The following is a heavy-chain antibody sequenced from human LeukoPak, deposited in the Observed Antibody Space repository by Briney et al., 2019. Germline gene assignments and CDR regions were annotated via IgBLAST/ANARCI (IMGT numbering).Heavy chain of an antibody. V-gene: IGHV3-21*01. CDR2: ISSSSSYI. CDR1: GFTFSSYS. J-gene: IGHJ6*03. D-gene: IGHD3-22*01. CDR3: TREYYYESSGYYYASYYMDV. Sequence: PGGSLRLSCAASGFTFSSYSMNWVRQAPGKGLEWVSSISSSSSYIYYADSVKGRFTISRDNAKNSLYLQMNSLRAEDTAVYYCTREYYYESSGYYYASYYMDVWGKGTTVTVSS.